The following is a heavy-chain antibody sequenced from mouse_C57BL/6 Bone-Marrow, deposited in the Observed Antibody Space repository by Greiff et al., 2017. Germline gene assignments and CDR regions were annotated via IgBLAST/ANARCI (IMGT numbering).Heavy chain of an antibody. J-gene: IGHJ1*03. V-gene: IGHV1-55*01. D-gene: IGHD2-5*01. CDR2: IYPGSGST. Sequence: QVQLQQPGAELVKPGASVKMSCKASGYTFTSYWITWVKQRPGQGLEWIGDIYPGSGSTNYNEKFKSKATLTVDTSSSTAYMELSSLTSADSAVYYYARPYYSNYWYFDVWGTGITVTVSS. CDR1: GYTFTSYW. CDR3: ARPYYSNYWYFDV.